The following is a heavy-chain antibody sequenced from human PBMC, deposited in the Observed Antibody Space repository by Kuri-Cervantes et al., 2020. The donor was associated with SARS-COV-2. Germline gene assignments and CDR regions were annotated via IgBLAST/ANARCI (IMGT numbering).Heavy chain of an antibody. CDR1: GFTFSSYW. V-gene: IGHV3-7*01. Sequence: GESLKISCAASGFTFSSYWMSWVRQAPGKGLEWVANIEQDGSEKYYVDSVKGRFTISRDNAKNSLYLQMNSLRAEDTAVYYCARVSSSSSPAFDIWGQGTMVTVSS. D-gene: IGHD6-6*01. J-gene: IGHJ3*02. CDR3: ARVSSSSSPAFDI. CDR2: IEQDGSEK.